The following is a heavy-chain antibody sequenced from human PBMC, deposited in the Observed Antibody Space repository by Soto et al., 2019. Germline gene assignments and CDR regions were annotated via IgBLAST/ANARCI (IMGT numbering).Heavy chain of an antibody. CDR3: AREKGYCSGGSCYSYYYYYMDV. CDR2: IKQDGSEK. Sequence: ESGGGLVQPGGSLRLSCAASGFTFSSYWMSWVRQAPGKGLEWVANIKQDGSEKYYVDSVKGRFTISRDNAKNSLYLQMNSLRAEDTAVYYCAREKGYCSGGSCYSYYYYYMDVWGKGTTVTVSS. J-gene: IGHJ6*03. V-gene: IGHV3-7*01. D-gene: IGHD2-15*01. CDR1: GFTFSSYW.